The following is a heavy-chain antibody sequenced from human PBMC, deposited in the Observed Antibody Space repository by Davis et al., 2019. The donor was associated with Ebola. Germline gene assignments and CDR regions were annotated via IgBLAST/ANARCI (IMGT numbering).Heavy chain of an antibody. CDR1: GDTITSYY. V-gene: IGHV1-46*03. D-gene: IGHD3-22*01. CDR2: IDPRGGST. CDR3: LRADYYESSGIL. J-gene: IGHJ4*02. Sequence: ASVKVSCKASGDTITSYYIHWVRKAPGQGLEWMGIIDPRGGSTTYPQKFQGRVIMARDTSTSTIYMELSSLRSEDTAVYYCLRADYYESSGILWGQGTLVTVSS.